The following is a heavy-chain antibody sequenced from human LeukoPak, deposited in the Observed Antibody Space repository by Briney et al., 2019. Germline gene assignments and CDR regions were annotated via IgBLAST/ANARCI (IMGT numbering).Heavy chain of an antibody. CDR1: GGTLTSYA. V-gene: IGHV1-69*05. CDR3: ARANYYDSSGYFLFDY. J-gene: IGHJ4*02. D-gene: IGHD3-22*01. CDR2: IIPIFRTA. Sequence: VASVKVSCTASGGTLTSYAISCVRQAPGQRLEWMGGIIPIFRTANYAQKFQGRVTITTDESTSTAYMELSSVRSEDTAVYYCARANYYDSSGYFLFDYWGQGTLVTVSS.